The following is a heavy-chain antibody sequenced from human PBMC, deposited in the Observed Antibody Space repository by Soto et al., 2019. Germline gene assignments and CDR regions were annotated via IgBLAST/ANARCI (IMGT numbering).Heavy chain of an antibody. D-gene: IGHD6-13*01. CDR2: IYPGDHET. J-gene: IGHJ4*02. V-gene: IGHV5-51*01. CDR1: GYTLSNFW. CDR3: ARIPRSSPYFDH. Sequence: EESLMISGRCSGYTLSNFWVGWVRQLPGQGLEWMGIIYPGDHETRYSPSFHGKVTTSAEKSINTAYLQWNSLEASDSAFYFCARIPRSSPYFDHWGQGALVTVSS.